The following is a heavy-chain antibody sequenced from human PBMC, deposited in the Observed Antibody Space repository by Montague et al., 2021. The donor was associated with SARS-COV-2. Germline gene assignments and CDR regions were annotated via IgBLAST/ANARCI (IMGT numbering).Heavy chain of an antibody. Sequence: SKTLSLTCAVYRGSFHIFSWGWIRQSPGMGLEWIGEIDHSGNTNYNPSLKSRVTISVDTSKNQFSLNLTSVTAADTAMYYCARGSRVVGITPGFRYWGQGTQVAVSS. J-gene: IGHJ4*02. CDR3: ARGSRVVGITPGFRY. V-gene: IGHV4-34*01. D-gene: IGHD2-21*01. CDR2: IDHSGNT. CDR1: RGSFHIFS.